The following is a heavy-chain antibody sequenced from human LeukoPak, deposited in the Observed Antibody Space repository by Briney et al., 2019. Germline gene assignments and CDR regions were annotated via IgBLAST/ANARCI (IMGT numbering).Heavy chain of an antibody. J-gene: IGHJ4*02. Sequence: GGSLRLSCADSGFTFSTYVMSWVRQAPGKGLEWISTISGGGSSTYYADYVKGRFTISRDNSKNTLYLQMNSLRAGDTAVYYCAKRESSGKYFDYWGQGNLVPVSS. CDR2: ISGGGSST. D-gene: IGHD3-10*01. CDR3: AKRESSGKYFDY. CDR1: GFTFSTYV. V-gene: IGHV3-23*01.